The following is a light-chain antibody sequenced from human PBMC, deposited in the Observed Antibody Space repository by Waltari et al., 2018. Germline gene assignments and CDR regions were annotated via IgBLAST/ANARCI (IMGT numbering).Light chain of an antibody. J-gene: IGKJ4*01. CDR2: KVS. CDR1: QSLGHSDGNTY. Sequence: DVVMTQSPLSLPVTLGQPASISCKSSQSLGHSDGNTYLAWFQQRPGQSPRRLIDKVSNRESGVPDRFSARGSGTDFTLKISRVEAEDVGVYYCMQGTHWPLTFGGGTKVEIK. V-gene: IGKV2-30*02. CDR3: MQGTHWPLT.